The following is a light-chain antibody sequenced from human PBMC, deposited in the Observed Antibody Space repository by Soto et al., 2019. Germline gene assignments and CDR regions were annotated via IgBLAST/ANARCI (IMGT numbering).Light chain of an antibody. CDR2: GAS. J-gene: IGKJ5*01. V-gene: IGKV3-15*01. Sequence: EIVMTQSPATLSVSPGERATLSCRASQSVSSNLAWYQQKPGQAPRLLIYGASTRATGIPARFSGSGSGTEFTLTISSLQSEDFATYYCQQSYSTPFTFGQGTRLEN. CDR3: QQSYSTPFT. CDR1: QSVSSN.